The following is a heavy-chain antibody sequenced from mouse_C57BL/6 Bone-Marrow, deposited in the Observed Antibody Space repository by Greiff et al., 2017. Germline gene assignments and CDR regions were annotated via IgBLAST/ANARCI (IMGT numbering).Heavy chain of an antibody. CDR3: ARHNGYYVFAY. J-gene: IGHJ3*01. CDR2: INSDGGST. V-gene: IGHV5-2*01. Sequence: EVMLVESGGGLVQPGESLKLSCESNEYDFPSHDMSWVRQTPEKRLELVAAINSDGGSTYYPDTMERRFIFSRENTKKTLYLQMSSLRSEDTALYYGARHNGYYVFAYWGQGTLVTVSA. D-gene: IGHD2-3*01. CDR1: EYDFPSHD.